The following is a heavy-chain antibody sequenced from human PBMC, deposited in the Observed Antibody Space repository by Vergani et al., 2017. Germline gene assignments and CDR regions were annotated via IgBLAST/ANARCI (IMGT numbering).Heavy chain of an antibody. D-gene: IGHD6-13*01. J-gene: IGHJ5*02. Sequence: QLQLQESGPGLVKPSATLSLTCSVSGASIRSSNYYWGWIRQPPGKGLEWIASIYYSGSTYYNPSLKSRVTISVDTSKNQFSLKLSSVTAADTAVYYCAREGXGYSSSWYRGGFDPWGQGTLVTVSS. CDR3: AREGXGYSSSWYRGGFDP. CDR1: GASIRSSNYY. V-gene: IGHV4-39*02. CDR2: IYYSGST.